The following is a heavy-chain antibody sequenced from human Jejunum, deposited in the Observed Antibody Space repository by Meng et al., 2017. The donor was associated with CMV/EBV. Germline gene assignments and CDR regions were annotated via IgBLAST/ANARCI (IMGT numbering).Heavy chain of an antibody. V-gene: IGHV1-69*05. D-gene: IGHD3-16*01. Sequence: RSFAISWVRQAPGQGLEWMGAVIPMFPTRKYAQKFQGRATFTTDESTTTAHMELSSLRSEDTAAYYCARDLRGSGLLDYYYGMDVWGQGTTVTVSS. CDR3: ARDLRGSGLLDYYYGMDV. J-gene: IGHJ6*02. CDR2: VIPMFPTR. CDR1: RSFA.